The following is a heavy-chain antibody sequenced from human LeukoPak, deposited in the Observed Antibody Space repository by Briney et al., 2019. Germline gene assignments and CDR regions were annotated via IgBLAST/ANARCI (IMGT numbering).Heavy chain of an antibody. D-gene: IGHD3-3*01. CDR3: TTGEFLEWLLYFDY. Sequence: GGSLRLSCAASGFTFSNAWMSWVRQAPGKGLEWVGRIKSKTDGGTTDYAAPMKGRFTISRDDSKNTLYLQMNSLKTEDTAVYYCTTGEFLEWLLYFDYWGQGTLVTVSS. J-gene: IGHJ4*02. V-gene: IGHV3-15*01. CDR2: IKSKTDGGTT. CDR1: GFTFSNAW.